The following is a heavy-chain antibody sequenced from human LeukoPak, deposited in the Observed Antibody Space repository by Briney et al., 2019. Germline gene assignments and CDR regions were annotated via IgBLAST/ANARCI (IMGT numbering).Heavy chain of an antibody. J-gene: IGHJ4*02. CDR3: AKDRGLVPAAMYRADY. Sequence: SETLSLTCIVSGGSISSSYWNWIRQPPGKGLEWIGYISYSGSTNYNPSLKSRVTISLDTSKNQFSLNLRSVTAADTAVYYCAKDRGLVPAAMYRADYWGQGTLVTVSS. D-gene: IGHD2-2*01. CDR1: GGSISSSY. CDR2: ISYSGST. V-gene: IGHV4-59*12.